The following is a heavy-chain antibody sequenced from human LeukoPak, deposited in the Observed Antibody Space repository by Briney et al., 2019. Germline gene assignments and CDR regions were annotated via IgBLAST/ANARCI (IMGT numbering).Heavy chain of an antibody. V-gene: IGHV4-59*08. J-gene: IGHJ3*02. D-gene: IGHD3-22*01. CDR2: IYYSGST. CDR1: GGSISSYY. CDR3: ARLPYDEDAFDI. Sequence: SETLSLTCTVSGGSISSYYWSWIRQPPGKGLEWIGYIYYSGSTNYNPSLKSRVTISVDTSKNQFSLKLSSVTAADTAVYYCARLPYDEDAFDIWGQGTMVTVSS.